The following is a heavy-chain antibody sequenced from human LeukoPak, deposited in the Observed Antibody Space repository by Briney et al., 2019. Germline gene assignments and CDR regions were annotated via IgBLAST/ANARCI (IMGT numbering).Heavy chain of an antibody. D-gene: IGHD2-2*01. Sequence: GGSLRLSCAASGFTFSSYAMSWVRQAPGKGLEWVSAISGSGGSTYYADSVKGRFTISRDNSKNTLYLQMNSLRAGDTAVYYCARNGYQLYYFDYWGQGTLVTVSS. CDR3: ARNGYQLYYFDY. J-gene: IGHJ4*02. CDR2: ISGSGGST. CDR1: GFTFSSYA. V-gene: IGHV3-23*01.